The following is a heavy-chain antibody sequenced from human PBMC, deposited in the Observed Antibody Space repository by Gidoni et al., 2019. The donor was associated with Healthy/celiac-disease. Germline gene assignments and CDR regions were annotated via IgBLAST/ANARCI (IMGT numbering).Heavy chain of an antibody. CDR3: ARDRYSSSWYYGYYYGMDV. Sequence: EVQLVESGGGLVKPGGSLRLSCAASGFPFSSYSMNWVRQAPGKGLEWVSSISSSSSYIYYADSVKGRFTISRDNAKNSLYLQMNSLRAEDTAVYYCARDRYSSSWYYGYYYGMDVWGQGTTVTVSS. D-gene: IGHD6-13*01. CDR2: ISSSSSYI. J-gene: IGHJ6*02. V-gene: IGHV3-21*01. CDR1: GFPFSSYS.